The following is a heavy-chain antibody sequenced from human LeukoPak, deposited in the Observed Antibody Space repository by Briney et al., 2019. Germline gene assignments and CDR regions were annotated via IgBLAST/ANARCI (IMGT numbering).Heavy chain of an antibody. J-gene: IGHJ4*02. Sequence: GSLRLSCGASGFTFTYYGVHWVRQAPGKGLEWVTFVRSDGSDKYYADSVKGRFTFSRDNSKNTVYLQMNSLRPEDTAVYYCVRDRDWAFDYWGQGSLVTVSS. CDR1: GFTFTYYG. D-gene: IGHD2-21*02. V-gene: IGHV3-30*02. CDR3: VRDRDWAFDY. CDR2: VRSDGSDK.